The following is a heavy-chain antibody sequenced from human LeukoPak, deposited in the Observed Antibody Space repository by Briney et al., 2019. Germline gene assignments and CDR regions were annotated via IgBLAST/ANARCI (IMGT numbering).Heavy chain of an antibody. CDR3: ARGLWGTGGSWFY. CDR1: GYTFTSYN. V-gene: IGHV1-8*01. J-gene: IGHJ4*02. D-gene: IGHD2-15*01. CDR2: MNPNSANT. Sequence: ASVKVSCKASGYTFTSYNINCVRQATGQGLEWMGWMNPNSANTGDAQKFQGRVTMTRNTSISTAYMELSSLRSEDTAVYYCARGLWGTGGSWFYWGQGTLVTVSS.